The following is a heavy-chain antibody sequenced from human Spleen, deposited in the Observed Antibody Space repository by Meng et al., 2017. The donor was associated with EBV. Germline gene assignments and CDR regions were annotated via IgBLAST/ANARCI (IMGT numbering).Heavy chain of an antibody. Sequence: VHLQESGPGLGKPSGTLSLTCAVSGASIDSSDWWTWVRQAPGKGLEWIGEIHHSGTTNYNPSLESRVTISIDKSDNQFSLKLTSVTAADTAVYYCARGLGGHYPTMEYWGQGTLVTVSS. CDR2: IHHSGTT. J-gene: IGHJ4*02. CDR1: GASIDSSDW. D-gene: IGHD3-22*01. V-gene: IGHV4-4*02. CDR3: ARGLGGHYPTMEY.